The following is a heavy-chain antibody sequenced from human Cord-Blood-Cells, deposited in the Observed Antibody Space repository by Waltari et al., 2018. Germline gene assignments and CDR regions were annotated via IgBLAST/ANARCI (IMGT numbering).Heavy chain of an antibody. Sequence: QVQLVQSGAEVKKPGASVKVSCKASGYTFTGYYMHWVRQAPGQGLEWIGWINPNSGGTNYAQKFQGRVTMTRDTSISTAYMELSRLRCDDTAVYYCARGGFWGGVLIEADYWGQGTLVTVSS. CDR1: GYTFTGYY. D-gene: IGHD3-3*01. CDR2: INPNSGGT. V-gene: IGHV1-2*02. J-gene: IGHJ4*02. CDR3: ARGGFWGGVLIEADY.